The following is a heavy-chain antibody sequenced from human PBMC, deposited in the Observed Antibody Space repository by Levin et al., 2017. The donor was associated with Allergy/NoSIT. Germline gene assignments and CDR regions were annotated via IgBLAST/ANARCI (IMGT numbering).Heavy chain of an antibody. J-gene: IGHJ3*02. D-gene: IGHD3-22*01. Sequence: GESLKISCAASGFTFSDHYMDWVRQAPGKGLEWVGRTRRKADSYTTEYAASVKGRFIISRDDSKNSLFLQMNSLKTEDTAVYYCTRVGFFDSRVASYAFDIWGQGTMVTVSS. CDR3: TRVGFFDSRVASYAFDI. CDR1: GFTFSDHY. CDR2: TRRKADSYTT. V-gene: IGHV3-72*01.